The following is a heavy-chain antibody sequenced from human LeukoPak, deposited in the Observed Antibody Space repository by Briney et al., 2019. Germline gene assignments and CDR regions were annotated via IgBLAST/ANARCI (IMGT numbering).Heavy chain of an antibody. CDR3: ARGAEGIAATDSNFDY. V-gene: IGHV3-21*01. J-gene: IGHJ4*02. CDR1: GFTFSRNS. Sequence: GGSLRLSCAASGFTFSRNSMNWVRQAPGKGLEWVSSISTSSSYIYYADSLKGRFTISRDNAKNSLYLQMNSLRAEDTAVYYCARGAEGIAATDSNFDYWGQGTLVTVSS. D-gene: IGHD6-13*01. CDR2: ISTSSSYI.